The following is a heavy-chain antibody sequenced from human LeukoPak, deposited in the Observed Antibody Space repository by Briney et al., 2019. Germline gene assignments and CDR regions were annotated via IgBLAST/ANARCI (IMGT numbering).Heavy chain of an antibody. V-gene: IGHV3-15*01. CDR1: GFTFSDAW. CDR2: IKSKTDGGTI. Sequence: GGSLRLSCAASGFTFSDAWMSWVRQAPGKGLEWVGRIKSKTDGGTIDYAAPVKGRFTISRDDSKNTMYLQINSLKTEDTAVYYCRRDGFSSMHWGQGTLVTVSS. D-gene: IGHD5-24*01. CDR3: RRDGFSSMH. J-gene: IGHJ4*02.